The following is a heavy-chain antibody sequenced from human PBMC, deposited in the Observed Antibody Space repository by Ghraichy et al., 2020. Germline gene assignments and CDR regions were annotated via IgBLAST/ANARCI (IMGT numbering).Heavy chain of an antibody. V-gene: IGHV4-4*02. CDR3: ARGTSSSSGGYYFDY. D-gene: IGHD6-6*01. CDR1: GGSISSSNW. CDR2: IYHSGST. Sequence: SETLSLTCAVSGGSISSSNWWSWVRQPPGKGLEWIGEIYHSGSTNYNPSLKSRVTISVDKSKNQFSLKLSSVTAADTAVYYCARGTSSSSGGYYFDYWGQGTLVTVSS. J-gene: IGHJ4*02.